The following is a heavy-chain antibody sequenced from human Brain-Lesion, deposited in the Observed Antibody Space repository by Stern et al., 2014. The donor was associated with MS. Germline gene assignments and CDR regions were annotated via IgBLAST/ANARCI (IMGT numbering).Heavy chain of an antibody. Sequence: MQLVESGPGLVKPSETLSLTCTVAGGSVSSTSYAWAWIRQPPGKGLGWIGTIYYSGNTYYSPSPKSRLTISLATSKNKFPLQLGSVTAADTAVYYCAGEEDIRYCSGGSCTGNWFDPWGQGTLVTVSS. CDR2: IYYSGNT. V-gene: IGHV4-39*01. CDR1: GGSVSSTSYA. CDR3: AGEEDIRYCSGGSCTGNWFDP. J-gene: IGHJ5*02. D-gene: IGHD2-15*01.